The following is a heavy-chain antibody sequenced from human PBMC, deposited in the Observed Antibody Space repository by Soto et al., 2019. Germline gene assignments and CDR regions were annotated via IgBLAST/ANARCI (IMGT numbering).Heavy chain of an antibody. J-gene: IGHJ4*02. V-gene: IGHV1-69*01. CDR3: ARCKSCYYDSSGFDY. CDR1: GGTFSSYA. CDR2: IIPIFGTA. Sequence: QVQLVQSGAEVQKPGSSVKVSCKASGGTFSSYAISWVRQAPGQGLEWMGGIIPIFGTANYAQKFQGRVTITADESTSTAYMELSSLRSEDTAVYYCARCKSCYYDSSGFDYWGQGTLVTVSS. D-gene: IGHD3-22*01.